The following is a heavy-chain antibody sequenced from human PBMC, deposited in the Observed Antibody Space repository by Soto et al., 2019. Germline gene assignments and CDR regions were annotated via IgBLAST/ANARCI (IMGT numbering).Heavy chain of an antibody. CDR1: GGSISSYY. Sequence: SETLSLTCTVSGGSISSYYWSWIRQPPGKGLEWIGYIYYSGSTNYNPSLKSRVTISVDTSKNQFSLKLSSVTTADTAVYYCERGYSGYDSDFDYWGQGTLVTVS. CDR2: IYYSGST. CDR3: ERGYSGYDSDFDY. D-gene: IGHD5-12*01. V-gene: IGHV4-59*01. J-gene: IGHJ4*02.